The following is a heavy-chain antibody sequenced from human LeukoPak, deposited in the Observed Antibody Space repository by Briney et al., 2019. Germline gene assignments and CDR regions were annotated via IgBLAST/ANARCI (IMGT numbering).Heavy chain of an antibody. V-gene: IGHV3-48*03. CDR1: GFTFSSYE. J-gene: IGHJ6*03. CDR2: ISSSGSTI. CDR3: ARDRVEWTPRFLVQYYYMDV. Sequence: PGGSLRLSCAASGFTFSSYEMNWVRQAPGKGLKWVSYISSSGSTIYYADSVKGRFTISRDNAKNSLYLQMNSLRAEDTAVYYCARDRVEWTPRFLVQYYYMDVWGKGTTVTVSS. D-gene: IGHD3-3*01.